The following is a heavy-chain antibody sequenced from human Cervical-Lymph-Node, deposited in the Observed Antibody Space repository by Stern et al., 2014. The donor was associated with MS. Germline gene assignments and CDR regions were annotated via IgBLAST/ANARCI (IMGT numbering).Heavy chain of an antibody. CDR2: IYPGDSDT. Sequence: EVQLVQSGAEVKKPGESLKISCKGSRDSFTTYWIGWVRQMPGKGLEWMGIIYPGDSDTRYSPSFQGQVTISADKSISTAYLQWSSLKASDTAMYYCARGGIFAIPAYSFDYWGQGTLVTVSS. D-gene: IGHD2-2*01. CDR1: RDSFTTYW. V-gene: IGHV5-51*01. J-gene: IGHJ4*02. CDR3: ARGGIFAIPAYSFDY.